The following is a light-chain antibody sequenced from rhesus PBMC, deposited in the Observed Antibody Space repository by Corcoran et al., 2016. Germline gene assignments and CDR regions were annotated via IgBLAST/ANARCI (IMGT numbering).Light chain of an antibody. CDR2: KAS. Sequence: DIQMTQSPSSLSASVGDKVTITCQASQSISSWLAWYQQKPVKAPKPLIYKASSLESGVPSRFSGSGSGTDFTLTISSRQPEDFATYYCQQYNTLPLTFGGGTKVELK. CDR1: QSISSW. CDR3: QQYNTLPLT. J-gene: IGKJ4*01. V-gene: IGKV1-16*01.